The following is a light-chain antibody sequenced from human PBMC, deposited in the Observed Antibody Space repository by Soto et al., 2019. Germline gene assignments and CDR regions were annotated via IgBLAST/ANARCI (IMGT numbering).Light chain of an antibody. V-gene: IGKV1-5*03. J-gene: IGKJ1*01. CDR1: QTISSW. CDR2: KAS. Sequence: DIHMTQSPSTLYGSVVDIVTITRRASQTISSWLAWYQQKPGKAPKLLIYKASTLESGVPSRFSGSGSGTEFTLTISSLQPDDFATYYCQHYNSYSEAFGQGTKVDIK. CDR3: QHYNSYSEA.